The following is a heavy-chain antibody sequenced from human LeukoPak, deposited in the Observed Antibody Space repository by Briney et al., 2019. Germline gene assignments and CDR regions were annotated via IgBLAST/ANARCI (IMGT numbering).Heavy chain of an antibody. Sequence: GGSLRLSCAASGFTFSSYAMSWVRQAPGKGLEWVSAISGSGGSTYYADSVKGRFTISRDNSKNTLYLQMNSLRAEDTAVYYCAKAAAGTTDPYYYYYGMDVWGQWTTVTVSS. CDR3: AKAAAGTTDPYYYYYGMDV. CDR2: ISGSGGST. CDR1: GFTFSSYA. J-gene: IGHJ6*02. V-gene: IGHV3-23*01. D-gene: IGHD6-13*01.